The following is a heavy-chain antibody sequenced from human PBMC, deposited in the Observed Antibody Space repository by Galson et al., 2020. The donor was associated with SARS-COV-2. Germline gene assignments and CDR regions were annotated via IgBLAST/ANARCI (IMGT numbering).Heavy chain of an antibody. CDR1: GFTFSSYA. CDR3: ARDARRWLESECSYMDV. Sequence: QLGESLKISCAATGFTFSSYAMHWVRTAPGKGLEWVEVISYDVSNKYYADSVKGRLTISRDNSKNTLYLQMNSLRAEDTTVYYCARDARRWLESECSYMDVGGKGTTVTVSS. CDR2: ISYDVSNK. D-gene: IGHD5-12*01. V-gene: IGHV3-30*04. J-gene: IGHJ6*03.